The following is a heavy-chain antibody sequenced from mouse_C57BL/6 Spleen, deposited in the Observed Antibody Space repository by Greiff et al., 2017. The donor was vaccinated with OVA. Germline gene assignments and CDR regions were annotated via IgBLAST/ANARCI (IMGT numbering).Heavy chain of an antibody. CDR3: AREESSGYVGY. CDR2: IYPGDGDT. Sequence: QVQLQQSGAELVKPGASVKISCKASGYAFSSYWMNWVKQRPGKGLEWIGQIYPGDGDTNYNGKFKGKATLTADKSSSTAYMQLSSLTSEDSAVYFCAREESSGYVGYWGQGTTLTVSS. J-gene: IGHJ2*01. D-gene: IGHD3-2*02. V-gene: IGHV1-80*01. CDR1: GYAFSSYW.